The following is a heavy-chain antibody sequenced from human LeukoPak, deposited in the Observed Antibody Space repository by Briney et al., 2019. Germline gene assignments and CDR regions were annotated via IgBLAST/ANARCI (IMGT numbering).Heavy chain of an antibody. J-gene: IGHJ4*02. V-gene: IGHV4-30-4*02. CDR2: IYYSGST. D-gene: IGHD3-16*01. CDR3: ASQYYDYVWGSQSSTV. Sequence: SDTLSLTCTVSGGSISSGDYYWSWIRQPPGKGLEWIGYIYYSGSTYYNPSLKSRVTTSVDTSKNQFSLKLSSVTAADTAVYYCASQYYDYVWGSQSSTVWGQGTLVTVSS. CDR1: GGSISSGDYY.